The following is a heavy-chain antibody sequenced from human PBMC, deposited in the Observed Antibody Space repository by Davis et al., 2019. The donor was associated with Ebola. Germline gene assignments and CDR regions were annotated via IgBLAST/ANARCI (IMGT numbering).Heavy chain of an antibody. V-gene: IGHV3-48*02. CDR1: GFSISNDA. Sequence: PGGSLRLSCAASGFSISNDAMNWVRQAPGKGLEWVSYLSGDSRTIHYADTVKGRLTISRDSVKNSLYLHMNSLRDEATAIYYCARRGYSHYGMDVWGQGTTVAVSS. D-gene: IGHD3-10*01. CDR3: ARRGYSHYGMDV. CDR2: LSGDSRTI. J-gene: IGHJ6*02.